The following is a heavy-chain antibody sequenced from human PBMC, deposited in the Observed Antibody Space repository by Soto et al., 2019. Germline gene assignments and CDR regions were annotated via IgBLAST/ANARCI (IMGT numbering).Heavy chain of an antibody. Sequence: GGSLRLSCAASGFTFDDYAMHWVRQAPGKGLEWVSGISWNSGSIGYAGSVKGRFTISRDNAKNSLYLQMNSLRAEDTALYYCAKDSSRFLLLDYGMDVWGQGTTVTVSS. J-gene: IGHJ6*02. CDR1: GFTFDDYA. V-gene: IGHV3-9*01. CDR2: ISWNSGSI. D-gene: IGHD6-13*01. CDR3: AKDSSRFLLLDYGMDV.